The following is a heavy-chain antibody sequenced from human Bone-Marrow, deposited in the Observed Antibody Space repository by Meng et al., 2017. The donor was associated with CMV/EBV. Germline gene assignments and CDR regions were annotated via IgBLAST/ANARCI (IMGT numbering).Heavy chain of an antibody. V-gene: IGHV3-21*05. D-gene: IGHD3-22*01. Sequence: GFTFSSYSMNWVRQAQGKGLEWVSFISSGGIYIYYADSVMGRLTISRDNAKNSLYLQMNSLRAEDTAVYYCARDLYYDSSGYYGWGYWGQGTLVTVSS. CDR1: GFTFSSYS. CDR3: ARDLYYDSSGYYGWGY. J-gene: IGHJ4*02. CDR2: ISSGGIYI.